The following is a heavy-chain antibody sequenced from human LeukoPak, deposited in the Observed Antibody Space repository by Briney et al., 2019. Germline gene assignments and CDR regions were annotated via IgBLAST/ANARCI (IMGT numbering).Heavy chain of an antibody. V-gene: IGHV2-5*02. CDR1: GLSLSTSGVG. Sequence: SGPTLVKPTQTLTLTCTFSGLSLSTSGVGVGWIRQPPGKALEWLALIYWDDDKRYSPSLKSRLTITKDTSKNQVVLTMTNMDPVDTATYYCAHVTWIQQAGHFDYWGQGTLVTVSS. D-gene: IGHD5-18*01. CDR2: IYWDDDK. CDR3: AHVTWIQQAGHFDY. J-gene: IGHJ4*02.